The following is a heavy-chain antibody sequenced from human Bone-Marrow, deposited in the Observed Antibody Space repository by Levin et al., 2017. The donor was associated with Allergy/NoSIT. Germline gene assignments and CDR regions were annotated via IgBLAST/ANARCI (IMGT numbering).Heavy chain of an antibody. CDR3: ARESRPFED. CDR2: ISSDGSST. CDR1: GFTFSSYW. J-gene: IGHJ4*02. Sequence: GESLKISCAASGFTFSSYWMHWVRQTPGKGLVWISRISSDGSSTSYTDSVKGRFTISRDNAKNTLYLQMNSLRAEDTAVYFCARESRPFEDWGQGTLVTVSS. V-gene: IGHV3-74*01.